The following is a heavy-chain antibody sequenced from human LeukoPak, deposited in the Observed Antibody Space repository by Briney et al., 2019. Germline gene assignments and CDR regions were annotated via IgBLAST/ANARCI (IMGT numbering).Heavy chain of an antibody. D-gene: IGHD3-10*01. CDR3: TRDLPVPSLVRGIIIYGLIDY. J-gene: IGHJ4*02. V-gene: IGHV3-21*06. Sequence: GGSLRLSCEASGFTFSSISMIWVRQAPGKGLEWVSSISPGGETTYHADSVKGRFTTSRDNAKSSLYLQMNSLRAEDTALYYCTRDLPVPSLVRGIIIYGLIDYWGQGTLVTVSS. CDR1: GFTFSSIS. CDR2: ISPGGETT.